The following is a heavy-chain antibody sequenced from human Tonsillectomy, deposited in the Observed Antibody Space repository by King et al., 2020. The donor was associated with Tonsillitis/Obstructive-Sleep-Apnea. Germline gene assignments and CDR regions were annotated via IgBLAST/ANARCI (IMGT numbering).Heavy chain of an antibody. Sequence: VQLQQWGAGLLKPSETLSLTCAVYGGSFSGYYWSWIRQPPGKGLEWIGEIDHSGSTNYNPSLKSRVTISADTSKTQISLKLSYVTAADTAVYYCAREITTGAFDIWGQGTMVTVSS. CDR2: IDHSGST. D-gene: IGHD3-3*01. CDR1: GGSFSGYY. J-gene: IGHJ3*02. CDR3: AREITTGAFDI. V-gene: IGHV4-34*01.